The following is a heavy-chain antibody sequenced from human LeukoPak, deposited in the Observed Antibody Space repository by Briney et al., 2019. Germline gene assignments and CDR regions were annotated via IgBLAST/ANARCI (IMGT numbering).Heavy chain of an antibody. CDR3: ARVGRESSTGWLDY. CDR2: INVKSGAT. D-gene: IGHD6-19*01. J-gene: IGHJ4*02. CDR1: GYTFIDYY. Sequence: ASVNVSCKASGYTFIDYYFNWGRQAPGQGPEWMGRINVKSGATDYAQKFQGRVTVTRDTSISTAYMELSSLRSDDTAVYYCARVGRESSTGWLDYWGQGTLVTVSS. V-gene: IGHV1-2*06.